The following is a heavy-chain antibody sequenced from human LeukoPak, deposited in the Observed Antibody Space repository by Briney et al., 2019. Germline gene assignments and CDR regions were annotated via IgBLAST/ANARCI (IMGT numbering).Heavy chain of an antibody. V-gene: IGHV3-11*06. Sequence: GGSLRLSCAASGFTFSDYYMSWIRQAPGKGLEWVSYISSSSSYTNYADSVKGRFTISRDNAKNSLYLQMNNLRAEDTAVYYCARGADYGDYFDYWGQGTLVTVSS. CDR3: ARGADYGDYFDY. D-gene: IGHD4-17*01. J-gene: IGHJ4*02. CDR2: ISSSSSYT. CDR1: GFTFSDYY.